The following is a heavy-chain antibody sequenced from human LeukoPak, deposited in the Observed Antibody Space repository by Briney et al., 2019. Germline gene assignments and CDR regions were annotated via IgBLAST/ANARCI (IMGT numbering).Heavy chain of an antibody. CDR1: GYTFTGYY. Sequence: ASVKVSCKASGYTFTGYYMHWVRQAPGQGLEWMGWINPNSGGTNYAQKFQGRVTMTRDTSISTAYMELRSLRSDDTAVYYCARDLKRGYSSGRYSWGTGSSNDFWGQGTLVTVSS. V-gene: IGHV1-2*02. CDR2: INPNSGGT. D-gene: IGHD6-19*01. J-gene: IGHJ4*02. CDR3: ARDLKRGYSSGRYSWGTGSSNDF.